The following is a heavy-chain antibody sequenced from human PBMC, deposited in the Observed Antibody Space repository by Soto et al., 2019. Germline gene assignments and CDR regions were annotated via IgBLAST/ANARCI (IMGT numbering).Heavy chain of an antibody. CDR1: GFTFKDAW. V-gene: IGHV3-15*01. Sequence: EVQLVESGGGLVKPGGSLRLYCAASGFTFKDAWMSWVRQAPGKGLEWVGHIKSTDTGGTTDYAAPVKGRITISKDGSENTLYLRMKRLKTEDTAMYFCTWQLDIWGQGTWVIVSS. CDR2: IKSTDTGGTT. CDR3: TWQLDI. D-gene: IGHD6-13*01. J-gene: IGHJ6*01.